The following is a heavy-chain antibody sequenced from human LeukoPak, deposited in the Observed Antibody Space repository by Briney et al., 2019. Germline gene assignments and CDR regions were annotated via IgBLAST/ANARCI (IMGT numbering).Heavy chain of an antibody. CDR2: ISSSSSYI. V-gene: IGHV3-21*01. J-gene: IGHJ4*02. Sequence: KTGGSLRLSCAASGFTFSSYSMNWVRQAPGKGLEWVSSISSSSSYIYYADSVKGRFTISRDNSKNTLYLQMNSLRAEDTAVYYCARERGSGSYYPDYWGQGTLVTVSS. D-gene: IGHD1-26*01. CDR3: ARERGSGSYYPDY. CDR1: GFTFSSYS.